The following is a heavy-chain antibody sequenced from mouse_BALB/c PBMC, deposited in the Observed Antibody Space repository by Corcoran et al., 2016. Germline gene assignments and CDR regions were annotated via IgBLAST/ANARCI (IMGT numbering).Heavy chain of an antibody. Sequence: EVQLQQSGAELVRPGALVKLSCKASGFNIKDYYMHWVKQRPEQGLEWIGWIDPENGITIYDPKFQGKASITADTSSNTAYLQLSSLTSEDTAVYYCARWSDRGFAYWGQGTLVTVS. D-gene: IGHD2-13*01. CDR2: IDPENGIT. J-gene: IGHJ3*01. CDR3: ARWSDRGFAY. V-gene: IGHV14-1*02. CDR1: GFNIKDYY.